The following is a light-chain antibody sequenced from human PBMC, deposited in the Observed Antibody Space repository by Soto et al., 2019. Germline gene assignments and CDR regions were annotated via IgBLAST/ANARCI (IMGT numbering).Light chain of an antibody. Sequence: ELGLTQSPATLSLSPGERATLSFRASQSVSSSHLAWYQQKPGEAPRCLIYGASSRATGIPDRFRGSGSGTSFTVTISRLETEDFAVYYCHQYCSSPCTFGQGTKVESK. J-gene: IGKJ1*01. CDR1: QSVSSSH. V-gene: IGKV3-20*01. CDR3: HQYCSSPCT. CDR2: GAS.